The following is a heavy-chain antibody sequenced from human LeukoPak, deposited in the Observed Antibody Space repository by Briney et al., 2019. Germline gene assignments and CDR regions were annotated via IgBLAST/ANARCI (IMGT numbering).Heavy chain of an antibody. D-gene: IGHD3-9*01. CDR1: GYSFSNYW. CDR2: IWPGDSDT. Sequence: GESLKISCNGSGYSFSNYWIGWVRQMPGKGLEWMGIIWPGDSDTRYSPSFQGQVTISVDKSISTAYLQWSSLKASDSAIYYCARQYYDILTGFYIHFDYWGQGTLVTVSS. J-gene: IGHJ4*02. V-gene: IGHV5-51*01. CDR3: ARQYYDILTGFYIHFDY.